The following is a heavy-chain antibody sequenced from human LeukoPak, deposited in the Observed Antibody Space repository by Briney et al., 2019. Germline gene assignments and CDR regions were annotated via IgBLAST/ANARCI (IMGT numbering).Heavy chain of an antibody. J-gene: IGHJ4*02. Sequence: ASVKVSCKASGYTFTGYYMHWVRQAPGQGLEWMGWINPNSGGTNYAQKFQGRVTMTRDTSISTAYMELSRLRSDDTAVYYCARFGAMVRGDYYFDYWGQGTLVTVSS. CDR1: GYTFTGYY. CDR3: ARFGAMVRGDYYFDY. D-gene: IGHD3-10*01. V-gene: IGHV1-2*02. CDR2: INPNSGGT.